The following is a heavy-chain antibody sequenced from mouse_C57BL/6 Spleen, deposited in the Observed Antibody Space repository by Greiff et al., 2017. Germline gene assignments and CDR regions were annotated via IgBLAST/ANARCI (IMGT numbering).Heavy chain of an antibody. V-gene: IGHV1-26*01. J-gene: IGHJ4*01. Sequence: VQLQQSGPELVKPGASVKISCKASGYTFTDYYMNWVKQSHGKSLEWIGDINPNNGGTSYNQKFKGKATLTVDKSSSTAYMELRSLTSEDSAVYYCASAHYYGSSLYAMDYWGQGTSVTVSS. D-gene: IGHD1-1*01. CDR3: ASAHYYGSSLYAMDY. CDR2: INPNNGGT. CDR1: GYTFTDYY.